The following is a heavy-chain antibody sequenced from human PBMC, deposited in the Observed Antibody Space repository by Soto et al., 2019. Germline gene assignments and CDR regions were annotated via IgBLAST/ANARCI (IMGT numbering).Heavy chain of an antibody. CDR1: GFTVSNKY. CDR3: GRGGSVADS. Sequence: GGSLRLSCVASGFTVSNKYMCWVRQPPGKGLEWVSVFYSSAKIDYAHSVKGRFTISRDNSKNMLFLQMNSLRVEDTGVYYCGRGGSVADSWGQGTLVTVSS. D-gene: IGHD6-19*01. V-gene: IGHV3-66*01. J-gene: IGHJ4*02. CDR2: FYSSAKI.